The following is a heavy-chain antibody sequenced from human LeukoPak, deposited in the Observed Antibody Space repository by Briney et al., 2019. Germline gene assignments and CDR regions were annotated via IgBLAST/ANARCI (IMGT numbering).Heavy chain of an antibody. CDR2: IYSDNT. Sequence: GGSLRLFCTVSGFTVSSNSMSWVRQAPGKGLEWVSFIYSDNTHYSDSVKGRFTISRDNSKNTLYLQMNSLRAEDTAVYYCARRAGAYSHPYDYWGQGTLVAVSS. CDR3: ARRAGAYSHPYDY. D-gene: IGHD4/OR15-4a*01. V-gene: IGHV3-53*01. CDR1: GFTVSSNS. J-gene: IGHJ4*02.